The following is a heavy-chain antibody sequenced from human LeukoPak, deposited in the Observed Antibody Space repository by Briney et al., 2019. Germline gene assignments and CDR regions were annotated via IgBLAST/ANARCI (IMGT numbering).Heavy chain of an antibody. D-gene: IGHD3-10*01. V-gene: IGHV1-8*01. CDR2: MNPSSGNT. Sequence: GASVKVSCKASGYTFTSYDINWVRQATGQGLEWMGWMNPSSGNTGYAQKFQGRVTMTRNTSISTAYMELSSLRSEDTAVYYCARGKGLLWCGELMANDYWGQGTLVTVSS. CDR1: GYTFTSYD. CDR3: ARGKGLLWCGELMANDY. J-gene: IGHJ4*02.